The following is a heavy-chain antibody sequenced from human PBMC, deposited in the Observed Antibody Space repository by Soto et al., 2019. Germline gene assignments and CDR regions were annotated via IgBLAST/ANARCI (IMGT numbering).Heavy chain of an antibody. J-gene: IGHJ4*02. D-gene: IGHD1-7*01. CDR1: GGSFTSNNW. Sequence: SETLSLTCAVSGGSFTSNNWWTWVRQPPGQGLEWIGEIYRTGSTNYNPSLKSRVTISLDKSENQFSLKVTSLTAADTAVYYCASRDPGTSFDYWGQGTMVTVSS. CDR3: ASRDPGTSFDY. CDR2: IYRTGST. V-gene: IGHV4-4*02.